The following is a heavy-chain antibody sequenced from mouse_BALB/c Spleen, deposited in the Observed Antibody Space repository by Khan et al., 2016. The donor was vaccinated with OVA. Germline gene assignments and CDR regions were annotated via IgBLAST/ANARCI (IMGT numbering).Heavy chain of an antibody. J-gene: IGHJ3*01. V-gene: IGHV5-6*01. CDR3: TRLAYYDNSEAFAY. Sequence: EVELVESGGDLVKPGGSLKLSCAVSGYTFSTYGMSWVRQTPDMRLEWVATISTGGHYTYYPDSFKGRFTISRDNALNTLYLQMSILKSEDTAISYCTRLAYYDNSEAFAYWGQGTLVAVSA. CDR1: GYTFSTYG. CDR2: ISTGGHYT. D-gene: IGHD2-4*01.